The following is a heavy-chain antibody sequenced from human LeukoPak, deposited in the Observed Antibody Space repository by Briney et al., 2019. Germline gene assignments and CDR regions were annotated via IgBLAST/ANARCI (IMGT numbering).Heavy chain of an antibody. D-gene: IGHD3-22*01. CDR3: ARGADSSGYYSIFYFDY. CDR1: GDSISSGDYY. Sequence: SETLSLTCTVSGDSISSGDYYWSWIRQPPGRGLEWIGYIYYSGSTNYNPSLKSRVTISVDTSKNQFSLKLSSVTAADTAVYYCARGADSSGYYSIFYFDYWGQGTLVTVSS. V-gene: IGHV4-61*08. CDR2: IYYSGST. J-gene: IGHJ4*02.